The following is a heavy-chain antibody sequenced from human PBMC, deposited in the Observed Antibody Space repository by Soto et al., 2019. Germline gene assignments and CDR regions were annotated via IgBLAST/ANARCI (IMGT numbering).Heavy chain of an antibody. CDR2: ISGSGGST. Sequence: GSLRLSCAASGFTFSSYAMSWVRQAPGKGLEWVSAISGSGGSTYYADSVKGRFTISRGNSKNTLYLQMNSLRAEDTAVYYCAKVRYYDILTGYPDFDYWGQGTLVTVSS. CDR3: AKVRYYDILTGYPDFDY. D-gene: IGHD3-9*01. CDR1: GFTFSSYA. J-gene: IGHJ4*02. V-gene: IGHV3-23*01.